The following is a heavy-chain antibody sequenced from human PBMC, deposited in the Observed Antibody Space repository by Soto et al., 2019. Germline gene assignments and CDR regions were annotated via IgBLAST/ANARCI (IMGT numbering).Heavy chain of an antibody. V-gene: IGHV3-23*03. J-gene: IGHJ4*02. CDR1: GFTFGTYA. D-gene: IGHD3-3*01. CDR3: AKDLRPDGRYDLDY. CDR2: IVGDGTVT. Sequence: GGSLRLSCAASGFTFGTYAMNWVRQAPGKGLEWVSVIVGDGTVTYYADSVKGRFTISRDNSQNTPYLQMNSLRTDDTATYYCAKDLRPDGRYDLDYWGQGTLVTVSS.